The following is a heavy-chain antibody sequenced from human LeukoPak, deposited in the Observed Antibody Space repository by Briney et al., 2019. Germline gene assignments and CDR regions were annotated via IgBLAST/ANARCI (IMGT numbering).Heavy chain of an antibody. J-gene: IGHJ5*02. Sequence: SETLSLTCTVSGYAISNSYYWGWIRQSPGQGLEWIGTIYHSGSTNYNPSLKSRVTISVDTSKNQFSLNLRSVTATDTGVYYCARMMRWVVTATGGVQSWLDPWGQGTLVTVSS. CDR1: GYAISNSYY. CDR3: ARMMRWVVTATGGVQSWLDP. V-gene: IGHV4-38-2*02. D-gene: IGHD2-15*01. CDR2: IYHSGST.